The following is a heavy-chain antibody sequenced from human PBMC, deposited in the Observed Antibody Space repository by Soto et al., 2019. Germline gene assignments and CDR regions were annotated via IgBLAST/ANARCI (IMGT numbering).Heavy chain of an antibody. J-gene: IGHJ5*02. CDR3: ARERPDGSRLDP. CDR1: GGSISSGDYY. D-gene: IGHD6-13*01. CDR2: IYYSGST. Sequence: SETLSFTCTVSGGSISSGDYYWSWIRQPPGKGLEWIGYIYYSGSTYYNPSLKSRVTISVDTSKNQFSLKLSSGTAADTAVYYCARERPDGSRLDPWGQGTLVTVSS. V-gene: IGHV4-30-4*01.